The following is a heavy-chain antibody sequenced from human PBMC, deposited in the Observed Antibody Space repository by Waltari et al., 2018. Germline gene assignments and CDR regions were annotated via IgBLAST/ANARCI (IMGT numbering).Heavy chain of an antibody. J-gene: IGHJ4*02. CDR1: GFTISKYG. CDR2: ISYDGRHK. D-gene: IGHD6-19*01. Sequence: QVLLVESGGGVVQPGRSLRLSCAASGFTISKYGIHWVRQAPGKGVEWVEVISYDGRHKYDADSVKGRFTISRDKSKNTWYLQMNSLRAEDTAVYYCARAEAVAGPFDYWGQGTLVTVSS. V-gene: IGHV3-30*03. CDR3: ARAEAVAGPFDY.